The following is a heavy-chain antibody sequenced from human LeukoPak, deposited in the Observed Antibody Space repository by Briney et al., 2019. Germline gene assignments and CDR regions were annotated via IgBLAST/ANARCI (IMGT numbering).Heavy chain of an antibody. Sequence: ASVKVSCKASGYTFTVYYMYWVRQAPGQGLEWMGRINPNSGDTDYAQNFQGRVTMTRDTSISTAYMELTNLRSDDTAVYYCARGYCSGGTCYLVENWFDPWGQGTLVTVSS. V-gene: IGHV1-2*06. D-gene: IGHD2-15*01. CDR1: GYTFTVYY. CDR3: ARGYCSGGTCYLVENWFDP. CDR2: INPNSGDT. J-gene: IGHJ5*02.